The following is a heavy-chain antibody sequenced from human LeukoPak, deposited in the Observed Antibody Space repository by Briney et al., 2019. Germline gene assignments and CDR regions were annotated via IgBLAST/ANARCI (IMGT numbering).Heavy chain of an antibody. CDR3: ARGPQLNY. Sequence: QPGGSLRLSCAASGFTFSSYAMHWVRQAPGKGLEWVAVISYDGSNKYYAGSVKGRFTISRDNSKNTLYLQMNSLRAEDTAVYYCARGPQLNYWGQGTLVTVSS. J-gene: IGHJ4*02. CDR1: GFTFSSYA. CDR2: ISYDGSNK. V-gene: IGHV3-30-3*01.